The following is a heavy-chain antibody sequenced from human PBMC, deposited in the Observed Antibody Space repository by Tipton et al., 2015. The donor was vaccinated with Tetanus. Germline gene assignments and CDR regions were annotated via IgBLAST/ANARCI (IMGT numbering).Heavy chain of an antibody. CDR2: INHSGKP. J-gene: IGHJ4*02. Sequence: TLSLTCAVSGGSFRGYSWSWVRQPPGKGLEWIGEINHSGKPTYNPSLKSRVTMSLDTSNPPFSLSLSSVTAADTAVYYCARLRPSNWRLQFDSWGPGTLVTVSS. CDR1: GGSFRGYS. CDR3: ARLRPSNWRLQFDS. V-gene: IGHV4-34*01. D-gene: IGHD2-21*01.